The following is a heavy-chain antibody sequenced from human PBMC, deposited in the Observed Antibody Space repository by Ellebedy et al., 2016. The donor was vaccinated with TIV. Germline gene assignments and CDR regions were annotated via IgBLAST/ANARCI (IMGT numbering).Heavy chain of an antibody. J-gene: IGHJ4*02. D-gene: IGHD3-9*01. CDR3: TRHPLDGYFDWLLTD. CDR2: IRSKANSYAT. V-gene: IGHV3-73*01. CDR1: GFTFSGSA. Sequence: GGSLRLXXAASGFTFSGSAMHWVRQASGKGLEWVGRIRSKANSYATAYAASVKGRFTISRDDSKNTAYLQMNSLKTEDTAVYYCTRHPLDGYFDWLLTDWGQGTLVTVSS.